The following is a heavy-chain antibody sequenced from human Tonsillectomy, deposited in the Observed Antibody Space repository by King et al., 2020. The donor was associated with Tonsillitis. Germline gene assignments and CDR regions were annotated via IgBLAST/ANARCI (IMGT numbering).Heavy chain of an antibody. J-gene: IGHJ4*02. CDR1: GGSISSGGYY. CDR3: ARLRGYCSSTSCFPDY. V-gene: IGHV4-31*01. Sequence: HVQLQESGPGLVKPSQTLSLTCTVSGGSISSGGYYWSWIRQHPGKGLEWIGYIYYTGSTYYNPSLMSLLTISVDTSKNQFSLKLSSVTAADTAVYYCARLRGYCSSTSCFPDYWGQGTLVTVSS. D-gene: IGHD2-2*01. CDR2: IYYTGST.